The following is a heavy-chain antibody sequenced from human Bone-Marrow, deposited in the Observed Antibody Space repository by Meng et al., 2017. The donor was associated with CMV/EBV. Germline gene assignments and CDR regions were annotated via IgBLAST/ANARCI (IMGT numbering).Heavy chain of an antibody. J-gene: IGHJ4*02. CDR3: ARHGLYDFWSGYYPG. Sequence: SETLSLTCTVSGGSISSSSYYWGWIRQPPGKGLEWIGSIYYSGSTYYNPSLKSRVTISVDTSKNQFSLKLSSVTAADTAVYYCARHGLYDFWSGYYPGWGQGTLVVASS. D-gene: IGHD3-3*01. V-gene: IGHV4-39*01. CDR1: GGSISSSSYY. CDR2: IYYSGST.